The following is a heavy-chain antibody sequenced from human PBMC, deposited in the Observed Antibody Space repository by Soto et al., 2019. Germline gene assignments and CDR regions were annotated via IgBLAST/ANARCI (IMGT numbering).Heavy chain of an antibody. V-gene: IGHV3-30*18. CDR2: ISYDGSNK. D-gene: IGHD3-22*01. J-gene: IGHJ3*02. Sequence: GGSLRLSCAASGFTFSSYGMHWVRQAPGKGLEWVAVISYDGSNKYYADSVKGRFTISRDNSKNTLCLQMNSLRAEDTAVYYCAKEGRTYYYDSSGYYYGPDAFDIWGQGTMVTVSS. CDR1: GFTFSSYG. CDR3: AKEGRTYYYDSSGYYYGPDAFDI.